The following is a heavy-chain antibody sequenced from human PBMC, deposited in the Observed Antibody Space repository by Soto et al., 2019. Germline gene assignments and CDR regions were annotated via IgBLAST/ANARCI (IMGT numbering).Heavy chain of an antibody. V-gene: IGHV5-51*01. CDR2: IYPADSDT. CDR1: GYSFTTNW. CDR3: ATFYRSSSPFDC. D-gene: IGHD6-6*01. Sequence: GESLKISCKGSGYSFTTNWVGWVRQMAGKGLEWMGIIYPADSDTRYSPPFQGQVTISADRSTSTVYFQWSSLKASDTAMYFCATFYRSSSPFDCSGQGLLVTGS. J-gene: IGHJ4*02.